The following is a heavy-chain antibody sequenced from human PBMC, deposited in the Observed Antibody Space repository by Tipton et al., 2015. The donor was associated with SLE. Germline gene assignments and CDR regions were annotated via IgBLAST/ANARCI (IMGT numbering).Heavy chain of an antibody. CDR1: GGSISGDSYY. CDR3: ARHLMGTTGTTEAFDI. CDR2: IFPSGSA. V-gene: IGHV4-39*01. J-gene: IGHJ3*02. D-gene: IGHD1-1*01. Sequence: GLVKPSETLSLTCSVSGGSISGDSYYWVWIRQPPGKGLEWIGSIFPSGSAYYNPSLKSRVTISEDTYKNQFSLRLSSVTAADTAVYYCARHLMGTTGTTEAFDIWGQGTMVTVSS.